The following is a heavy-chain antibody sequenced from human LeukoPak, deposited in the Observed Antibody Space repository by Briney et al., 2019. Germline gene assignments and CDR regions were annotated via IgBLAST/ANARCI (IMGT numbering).Heavy chain of an antibody. CDR1: GYTFSGYY. CDR3: ARVAAGILDDAFDI. CDR2: INPNSGGT. D-gene: IGHD2-15*01. Sequence: GASVKVSCKASGYTFSGYYIFWVRRAPGQGLEWMGWINPNSGGTNYAQEFQGRVTMTRDTSITTAYMELRSLRSDDTAVYYCARVAAGILDDAFDIWGQGTMVTVSS. V-gene: IGHV1-2*02. J-gene: IGHJ3*02.